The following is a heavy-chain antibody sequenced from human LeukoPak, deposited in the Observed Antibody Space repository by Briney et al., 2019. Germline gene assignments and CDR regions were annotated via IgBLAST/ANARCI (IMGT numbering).Heavy chain of an antibody. J-gene: IGHJ4*02. Sequence: TGGSLRLSCAASGFTFSSYGLHWVRQAPGKGLEWVAVISYDGSNKYYADSVKGRFTISRDNSKNTLYLQMNSLRAEDTAVYYCVASTCWGQGTLVTVSS. CDR1: GFTFSSYG. CDR2: ISYDGSNK. V-gene: IGHV3-30*03. CDR3: VASTC. D-gene: IGHD2-15*01.